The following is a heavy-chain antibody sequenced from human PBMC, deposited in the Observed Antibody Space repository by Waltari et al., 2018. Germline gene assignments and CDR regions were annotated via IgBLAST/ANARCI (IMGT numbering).Heavy chain of an antibody. Sequence: QVQLVQSGAEVEKPGASVKVSCKASGYTFTNYAIHWVRQAPGQSLEWMGWINAGNGNTKYSQKFQGRVTITADKSTSTAYMELSSLRSEDTAVYYCARVLEGQGYYFDYWGQGTLVTVSS. CDR1: GYTFTNYA. V-gene: IGHV1-3*01. CDR3: ARVLEGQGYYFDY. D-gene: IGHD2-15*01. J-gene: IGHJ4*02. CDR2: INAGNGNT.